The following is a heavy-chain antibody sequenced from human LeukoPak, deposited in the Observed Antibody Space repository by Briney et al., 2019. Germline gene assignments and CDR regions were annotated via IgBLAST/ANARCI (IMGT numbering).Heavy chain of an antibody. Sequence: KVGESLKISCKGSGYSFTSYWISWVRQMPGKGLEWMGRIDPSDSYTNYSPSFQGHVTISADKSISTAYLQWSSLKASDSAMYYCARLCCGGVVAIDPWGQGTLVTVSS. D-gene: IGHD2-21*01. CDR1: GYSFTSYW. V-gene: IGHV5-10-1*01. CDR2: IDPSDSYT. CDR3: ARLCCGGVVAIDP. J-gene: IGHJ5*02.